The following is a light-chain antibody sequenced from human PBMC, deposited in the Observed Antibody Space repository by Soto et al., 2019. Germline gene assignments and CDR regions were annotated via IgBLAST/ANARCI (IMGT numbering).Light chain of an antibody. J-gene: IGKJ1*01. CDR1: QSISSW. V-gene: IGKV1-5*03. Sequence: DIQMTQSPSTLSASVGDRVTITCRASQSISSWLAWYQQKPGKAPKLLIYKASNLESGVPSRFSGSGSGTEFTLPISNLQPDDFATYYYKQYISYCPFGKGTKVEIK. CDR3: KQYISYCP. CDR2: KAS.